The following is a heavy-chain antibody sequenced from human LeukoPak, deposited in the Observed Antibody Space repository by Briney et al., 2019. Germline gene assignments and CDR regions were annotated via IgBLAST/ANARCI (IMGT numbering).Heavy chain of an antibody. Sequence: GGSLRLSCAASGFTFSSYAMSWVRQARGKGLEWVSAVSGSAGTTYYADSVKGRFTISRDNSKNTLYLQMNSLRAEDTALYYCARTPLVRYFDSWGQETLVTVSS. J-gene: IGHJ4*02. V-gene: IGHV3-23*01. CDR1: GFTFSSYA. D-gene: IGHD2-2*01. CDR3: ARTPLVRYFDS. CDR2: VSGSAGTT.